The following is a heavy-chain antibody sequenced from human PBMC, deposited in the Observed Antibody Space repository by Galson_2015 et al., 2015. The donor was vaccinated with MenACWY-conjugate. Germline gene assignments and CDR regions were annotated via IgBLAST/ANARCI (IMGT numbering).Heavy chain of an antibody. CDR1: GYKFSNYW. D-gene: IGHD1-26*01. J-gene: IGHJ2*01. V-gene: IGHV5-51*01. CDR3: ARSGSGTWYFDL. Sequence: QSGAEVKKPGESLKISCKGSGYKFSNYWIGWVRQMPGKGLEWMGNIYPVDSDTKYSPSFEGQVTISADKSITTAYLQWSSLKASDTAMYYCARSGSGTWYFDLWGRGTLVTVSS. CDR2: IYPVDSDT.